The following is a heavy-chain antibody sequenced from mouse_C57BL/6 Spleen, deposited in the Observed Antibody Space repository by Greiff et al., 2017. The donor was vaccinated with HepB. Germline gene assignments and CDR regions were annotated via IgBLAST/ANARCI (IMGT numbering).Heavy chain of an antibody. CDR1: GFTFSDYG. CDR2: ISSGSSTI. Sequence: EVMLVESGGGLVKPGGSLKLSCAASGFTFSDYGMHWVRQAPEKGLEWVAYISSGSSTIYYADTVKGRFTISRDNAKNTLFLQMTSLRSEATAMYYCSVNSFAYWGQGTLVTVSA. J-gene: IGHJ3*01. CDR3: SVNSFAY. D-gene: IGHD4-1*02. V-gene: IGHV5-17*01.